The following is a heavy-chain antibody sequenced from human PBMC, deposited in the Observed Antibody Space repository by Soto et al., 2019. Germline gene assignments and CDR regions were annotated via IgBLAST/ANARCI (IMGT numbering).Heavy chain of an antibody. CDR1: GGSFSGYY. V-gene: IGHV4-34*01. Sequence: SETLSLTCAVYGGSFSGYYWSWIRQPPGKGLEWIGEINHSGSTNYNPSLKSRVTISVDTSKNQFSLKLSSVTAADTAVYYCARGGKTTVTRLDYYYYMDVWGKGTTVTVSS. J-gene: IGHJ6*03. D-gene: IGHD4-17*01. CDR3: ARGGKTTVTRLDYYYYMDV. CDR2: INHSGST.